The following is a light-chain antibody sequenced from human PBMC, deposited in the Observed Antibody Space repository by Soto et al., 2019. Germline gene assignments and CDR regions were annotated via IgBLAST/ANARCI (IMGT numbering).Light chain of an antibody. V-gene: IGKV3-15*01. CDR1: QSVSGN. J-gene: IGKJ4*01. CDR3: QQYNDWPPLT. CDR2: GAS. Sequence: EIVMTQSPATLSVSPGERATLSCRASQSVSGNLAWYQQKPGQAPRLLIYGASTRATGIPARFSGSGSGTEFTLTITSLQSEDFVVYYCQQYNDWPPLTFGGGTKVEIK.